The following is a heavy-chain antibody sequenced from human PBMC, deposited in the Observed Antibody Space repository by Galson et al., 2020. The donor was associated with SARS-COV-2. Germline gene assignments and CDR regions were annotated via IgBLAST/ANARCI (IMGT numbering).Heavy chain of an antibody. V-gene: IGHV3-53*05. CDR1: GFTVSNSY. CDR3: ARAMKDAYNYWDY. CDR2: IYRGGGT. D-gene: IGHD2-2*01. J-gene: IGHJ4*02. Sequence: METWESLSLSCAVSGFTVSNSYMSWVRQAPGKGLEWVSLIYRGGGTYSDSVHGRFTISRNTAENTLYLQLNSLTPDDTAVDYCARAMKDAYNYWDYWGQGTRVTVSA.